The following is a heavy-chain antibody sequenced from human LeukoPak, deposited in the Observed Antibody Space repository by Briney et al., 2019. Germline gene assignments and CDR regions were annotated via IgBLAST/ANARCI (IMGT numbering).Heavy chain of an antibody. D-gene: IGHD2-2*01. CDR3: ARDRSSTAYYYYYYGMDV. V-gene: IGHV3-66*01. CDR2: IYIDGNT. J-gene: IGHJ6*02. CDR1: GFTVSRNY. Sequence: GGSLRLSSAASGFTVSRNYMSWVRQAPGKGLEWVSVIYIDGNTYYADSVRGRFTISRDNSKNTLYLQMNSLRAEGTAVYYCARDRSSTAYYYYYYGMDVWGQGTTVTVSS.